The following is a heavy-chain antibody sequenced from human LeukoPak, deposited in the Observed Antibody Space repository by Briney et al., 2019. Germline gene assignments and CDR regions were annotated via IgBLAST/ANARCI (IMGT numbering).Heavy chain of an antibody. CDR1: GYTFTSYA. V-gene: IGHV1-18*04. Sequence: ASVKVSCKTSGYTFTSYAISWVRQAPGQGLEWMGWISTYNGNTNYAQKLQGRVTMTTDTPTSTAYLELRSLRSDDTAVYYCARDLDGDSNSWGQGTLVTVSS. CDR3: ARDLDGDSNS. J-gene: IGHJ5*02. D-gene: IGHD4-17*01. CDR2: ISTYNGNT.